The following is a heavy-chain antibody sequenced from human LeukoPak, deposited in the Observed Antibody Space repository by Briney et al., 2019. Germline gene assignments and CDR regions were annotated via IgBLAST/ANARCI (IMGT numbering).Heavy chain of an antibody. CDR1: GFTSTNYA. J-gene: IGHJ4*02. CDR3: AKGAYDYIEIGYFDS. V-gene: IGHV3-23*01. CDR2: LIGSSGST. D-gene: IGHD5-12*01. Sequence: GGSLRLSCAASGFTSTNYAMSWVRQAPGKGREWVSVLIGSSGSTDYADSVKGRFTIARDTSKNTLFLQMNSLRAEDTAIYYCAKGAYDYIEIGYFDSWGQGTLVTVSS.